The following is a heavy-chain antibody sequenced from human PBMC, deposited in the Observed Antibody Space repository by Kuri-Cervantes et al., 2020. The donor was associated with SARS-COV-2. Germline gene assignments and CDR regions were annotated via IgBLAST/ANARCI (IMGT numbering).Heavy chain of an antibody. D-gene: IGHD2-21*02. V-gene: IGHV4-59*01. J-gene: IGHJ4*02. Sequence: SETLSLTCTVSGGSISNYCWSWIRQPPGKGLERIGCVYYSGSTHYNPSLKSRVTISVDKSKNQFSLKLSSVTAADTAVYYCARFGDCGGYCYRGYFDYWGQGTLVTVSS. CDR2: VYYSGST. CDR3: ARFGDCGGYCYRGYFDY. CDR1: GGSISNYC.